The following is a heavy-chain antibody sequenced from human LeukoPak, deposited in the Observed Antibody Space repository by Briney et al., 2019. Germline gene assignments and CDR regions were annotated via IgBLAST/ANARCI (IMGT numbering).Heavy chain of an antibody. CDR2: ITTGDGNT. Sequence: GGSLRLSCTASGFTFSSYTMTWVRQAPGRGLKWVSTITTGDGNTYYADSVKGRFTVSRDDSKNTLYLQMNSLRAEDTAVYYCAKDGGLWVSAHWGDSWGRGTLVTVSS. CDR1: GFTFSSYT. V-gene: IGHV3-23*01. J-gene: IGHJ4*02. D-gene: IGHD7-27*01. CDR3: AKDGGLWVSAHWGDS.